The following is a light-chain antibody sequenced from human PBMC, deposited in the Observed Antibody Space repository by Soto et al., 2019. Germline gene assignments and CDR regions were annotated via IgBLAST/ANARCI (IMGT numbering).Light chain of an antibody. V-gene: IGLV1-44*01. Sequence: QAVLTQPPSASGTPGQRVTISCSGASSNIGSNAVNWYQQLPGAAPQLLIYTNNQRPSGVPDRFSGSKSGTSASLAITGLQSEDEATYHCAAWDDSLNALVFGGGTKLTVL. CDR2: TNN. CDR3: AAWDDSLNALV. CDR1: SSNIGSNA. J-gene: IGLJ3*02.